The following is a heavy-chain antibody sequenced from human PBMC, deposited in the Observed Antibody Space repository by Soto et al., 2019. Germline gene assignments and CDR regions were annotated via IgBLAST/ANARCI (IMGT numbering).Heavy chain of an antibody. J-gene: IGHJ6*02. CDR2: IRGVDNNK. V-gene: IGHV3-21*01. D-gene: IGHD3-10*01. CDR3: ARDRVRGALPQYGMDV. CDR1: GFTFISYS. Sequence: PWGSLRLSCAASGFTFISYSISCARHSPLKGLEWVSSIRGVDNNKYYAASVKGRFTISRDNAKNSLFLHLSGLTADDTAVYYCARDRVRGALPQYGMDVWGQGTTVTVSS.